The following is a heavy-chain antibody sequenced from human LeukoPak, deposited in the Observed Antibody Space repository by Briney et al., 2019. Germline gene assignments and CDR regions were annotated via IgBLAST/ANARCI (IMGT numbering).Heavy chain of an antibody. J-gene: IGHJ4*02. CDR1: GFTFSDYA. V-gene: IGHV3-23*01. Sequence: GGSLRLSCAASGFTFSDYAMTWVRQAPGKGLEWVSVISGAGRSIYYADSVKGRFTISRDNSKNTLYLQMNSLRADDTAVYYCAKRSGGPSPFDYWGQGALVTVSS. CDR2: ISGAGRSI. CDR3: AKRSGGPSPFDY. D-gene: IGHD3-3*01.